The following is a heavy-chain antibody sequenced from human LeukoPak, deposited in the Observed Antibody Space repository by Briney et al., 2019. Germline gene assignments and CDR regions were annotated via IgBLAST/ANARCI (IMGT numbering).Heavy chain of an antibody. Sequence: PGGSLRLSCAASGFTFSSFEMKWVRQAPGKGLEWVSYISSGGSTIYYADSVKGRFTISRDNAKNSLYLQMNSLRAEDTAVYYCARDTSYSSSWYYYYYYMDVWGKGTTVTVSS. V-gene: IGHV3-48*03. CDR2: ISSGGSTI. D-gene: IGHD6-13*01. CDR1: GFTFSSFE. J-gene: IGHJ6*03. CDR3: ARDTSYSSSWYYYYYYMDV.